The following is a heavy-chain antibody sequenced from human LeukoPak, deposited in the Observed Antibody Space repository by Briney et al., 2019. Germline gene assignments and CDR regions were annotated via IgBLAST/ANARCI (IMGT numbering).Heavy chain of an antibody. CDR2: ISDIGSI. Sequence: SETLSLTCTVSGGSISSYYWSWIQQPPGKGLEWIAYISDIGSINYNPSLKSRVTISLDTSKNQSSLKLSSVTAADTAVYYCAGHHPRNTVDFWGQGTLVTVSS. V-gene: IGHV4-59*08. D-gene: IGHD2/OR15-2a*01. CDR1: GGSISSYY. CDR3: AGHHPRNTVDF. J-gene: IGHJ4*02.